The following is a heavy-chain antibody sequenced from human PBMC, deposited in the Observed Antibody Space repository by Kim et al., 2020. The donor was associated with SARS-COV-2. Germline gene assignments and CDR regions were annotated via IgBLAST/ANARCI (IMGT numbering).Heavy chain of an antibody. V-gene: IGHV3-23*01. Sequence: GGSLRLSCAASGFSFSRYAMSWVRQAPGMGLECVSGMSGSGSGTYYADAVKGRFTISRDNSRSTLFLQMGSLRAEDTAVYYCARTLWGAVDWLRNYWGRG. CDR2: MSGSGSGT. CDR1: GFSFSRYA. J-gene: IGHJ4*02. CDR3: ARTLWGAVDWLRNY. D-gene: IGHD3-9*01.